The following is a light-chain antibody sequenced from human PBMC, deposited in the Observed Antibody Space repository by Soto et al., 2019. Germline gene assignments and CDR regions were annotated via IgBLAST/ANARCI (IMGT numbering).Light chain of an antibody. CDR3: AAWDDSLNGWAV. CDR1: SSDVGRYSY. J-gene: IGLJ2*01. Sequence: QSALTQPRSVSGSPGQSVSISCTGTSSDVGRYSYVSWYQQHPGKAPKLMIYDVSERPSGVPDRFSGSKSGNTASLTISGLQAEDEADYYCAAWDDSLNGWAVFGGGTKLTVL. V-gene: IGLV2-11*01. CDR2: DVS.